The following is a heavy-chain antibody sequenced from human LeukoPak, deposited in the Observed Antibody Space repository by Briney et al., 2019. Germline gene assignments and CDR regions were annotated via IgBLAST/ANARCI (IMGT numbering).Heavy chain of an antibody. CDR2: ISAYNGNT. CDR1: GYTFTSYS. V-gene: IGHV1-18*01. Sequence: ASVKVSCKASGYTFTSYSISWVRQAPGQGLEWMGWISAYNGNTNYAQKLQGRVTMTTDTSTSTAYMELRSLRSDDTAVYYCARGDEYYDTSSGYWRINYFDYWGQGTLVTVSS. J-gene: IGHJ4*02. D-gene: IGHD3-22*01. CDR3: ARGDEYYDTSSGYWRINYFDY.